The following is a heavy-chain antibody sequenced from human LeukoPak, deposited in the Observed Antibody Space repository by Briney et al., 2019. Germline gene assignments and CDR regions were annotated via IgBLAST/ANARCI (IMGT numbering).Heavy chain of an antibody. CDR3: ARVQYDSSGYYYAYNWFDP. CDR1: GGSISSSSYY. D-gene: IGHD3-22*01. Sequence: SETLSLTCTVSGGSISSSSYYWGWIRQPPGKGLEWIGSIYYSGSTYYNPSLKSRVTISVDTSKNQFSLKLSSVTAADTAVYYCARVQYDSSGYYYAYNWFDPWGQGTLVTVSS. V-gene: IGHV4-39*07. CDR2: IYYSGST. J-gene: IGHJ5*02.